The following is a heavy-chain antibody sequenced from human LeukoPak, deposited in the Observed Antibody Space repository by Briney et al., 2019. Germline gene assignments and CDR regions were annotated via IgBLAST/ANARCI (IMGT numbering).Heavy chain of an antibody. CDR3: ARSSRGDLITIFGVVIVGAKYFQH. Sequence: SETLSLTCAVYGGSFSGYYWSWIRQPPGKGLEWIGEINHSGSTNYNPSLKSRVTISVDTSKNQFSLKLSSVTAADTAVYYCARSSRGDLITIFGVVIVGAKYFQHWGQGTLVTVSS. CDR1: GGSFSGYY. J-gene: IGHJ1*01. CDR2: INHSGST. D-gene: IGHD3-3*01. V-gene: IGHV4-34*01.